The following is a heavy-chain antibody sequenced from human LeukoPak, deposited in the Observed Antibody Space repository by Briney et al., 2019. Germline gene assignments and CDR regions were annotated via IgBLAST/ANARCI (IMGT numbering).Heavy chain of an antibody. V-gene: IGHV6-1*01. CDR3: ARDVNGAFTRSWFDP. J-gene: IGHJ5*02. CDR2: TYYRSKWYH. Sequence: SQTLSLTCAISGDSVSSNNAAWVWIRQSPSRGLEWLGRTYYRSKWYHDYAVSVKSRISFNPDTSKNQFFLQLNSVTPEDTAVYYCARDVNGAFTRSWFDPWGQGTRVTAS. CDR1: GDSVSSNNAA. D-gene: IGHD4-17*01.